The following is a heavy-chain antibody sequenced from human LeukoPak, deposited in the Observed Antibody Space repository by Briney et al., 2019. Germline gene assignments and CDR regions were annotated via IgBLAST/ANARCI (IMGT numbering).Heavy chain of an antibody. J-gene: IGHJ4*02. Sequence: ASVKVSCKASGYTFTGYYMHWVRQAPGQGLEWMGWINPNSGGTNYAQKFQGRVTMTRDTSISTAYMELGRLRSDDTAVYYCARDYDSSGYLVNWGQGTLVTVSS. D-gene: IGHD3-22*01. CDR1: GYTFTGYY. V-gene: IGHV1-2*02. CDR3: ARDYDSSGYLVN. CDR2: INPNSGGT.